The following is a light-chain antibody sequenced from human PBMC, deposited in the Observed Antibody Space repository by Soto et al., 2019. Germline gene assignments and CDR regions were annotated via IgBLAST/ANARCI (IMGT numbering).Light chain of an antibody. CDR1: QSVSSSN. J-gene: IGKJ5*01. Sequence: EIVLTQSPGTLSLSPGERATLSCRASQSVSSSNLAWYQQKPGQAPRLLISGASSRATGVPDRFSGGGSGTDFTLTISRLEPEDFALYYCQQYHTSPITFGQGTRLVIK. CDR3: QQYHTSPIT. CDR2: GAS. V-gene: IGKV3-20*01.